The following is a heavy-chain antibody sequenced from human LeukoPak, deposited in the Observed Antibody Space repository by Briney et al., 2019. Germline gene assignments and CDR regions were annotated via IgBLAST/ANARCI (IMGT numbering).Heavy chain of an antibody. V-gene: IGHV3-23*01. CDR3: AKRGVVIRVILVGFHKETYYFDS. Sequence: GGSLSLSRAVSGITLSNYGVSWVRQAPGRGLEWVAGISSSGSGTYYADAVKGRLTISTDNPKNTPYLQMNSRRGEDTAVYFCAKRGVVIRVILVGFHKETYYFDSWGQGTLGTASS. J-gene: IGHJ4*02. CDR1: GITLSNYG. D-gene: IGHD3-22*01. CDR2: ISSSGSGT.